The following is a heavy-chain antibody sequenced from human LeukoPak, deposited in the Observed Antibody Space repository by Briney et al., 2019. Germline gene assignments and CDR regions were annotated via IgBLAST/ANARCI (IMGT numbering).Heavy chain of an antibody. CDR3: ARRPYYYDTSANWGSYYYYYMDV. CDR1: GGSFSGYY. J-gene: IGHJ6*03. V-gene: IGHV4-34*01. Sequence: PSETLSLTCAVYGGSFSGYYWTWIRQPPGKGLEWIGEINDSGSTNYNPSLKSRVTISVDTSKNQFSLKLNSVTAADMAVYYCARRPYYYDTSANWGSYYYYYMDVWGKGTTVTISS. CDR2: INDSGST. D-gene: IGHD3-22*01.